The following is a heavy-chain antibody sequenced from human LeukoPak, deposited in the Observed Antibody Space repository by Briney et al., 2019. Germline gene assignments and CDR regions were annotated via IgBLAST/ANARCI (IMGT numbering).Heavy chain of an antibody. V-gene: IGHV4-34*01. D-gene: IGHD3-3*01. CDR1: GGSFSGYY. CDR2: INHSGST. J-gene: IGHJ4*02. CDR3: ARTYDSWSGYYHPLDY. Sequence: SETLSLTCAVYGGSFSGYYWSWIRQPPGKGLEWIGEINHSGSTNYNPSLKSRVTISVDTSKNQFSLKLSSVTAADTAVYYCARTYDSWSGYYHPLDYWGQGTLVTVSS.